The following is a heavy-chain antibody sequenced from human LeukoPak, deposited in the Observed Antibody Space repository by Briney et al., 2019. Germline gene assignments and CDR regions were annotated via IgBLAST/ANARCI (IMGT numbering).Heavy chain of an antibody. CDR1: GFTFRNYC. J-gene: IGHJ4*02. Sequence: GGSLRLSCAASGFTFRNYCMTWVRQVPGKGLEWAASIKQDESEKYFLDSVKGRFTISRDNAENSLYLQMNSLRAEDTAVYYCARVYYQDTGTSYRHLDYWGQGNLVTVSS. D-gene: IGHD3-22*01. V-gene: IGHV3-7*01. CDR2: IKQDESEK. CDR3: ARVYYQDTGTSYRHLDY.